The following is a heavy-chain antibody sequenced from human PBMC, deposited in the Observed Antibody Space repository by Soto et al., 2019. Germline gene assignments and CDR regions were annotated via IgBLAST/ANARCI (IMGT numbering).Heavy chain of an antibody. CDR2: INHSGST. J-gene: IGHJ6*03. V-gene: IGHV4-34*01. CDR1: GGSFSGYD. CDR3: ARDRNWQLGNYYYYYMDV. Sequence: SETLSLTCAVYGGSFSGYDWSGIRQPPGKGLEWIGEINHSGSTNYNPSLKGRVTISVDTSKNQFSLKLSSVTAADTAVYYCARDRNWQLGNYYYYYMDVWGKGTTVTVSS. D-gene: IGHD6-6*01.